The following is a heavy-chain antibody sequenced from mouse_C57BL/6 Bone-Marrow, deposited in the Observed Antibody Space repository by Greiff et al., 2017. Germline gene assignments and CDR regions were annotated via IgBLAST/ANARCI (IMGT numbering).Heavy chain of an antibody. J-gene: IGHJ4*01. CDR2: IDPSDSYT. Sequence: QVQLQQPGAELVRPGTSVKLSCKASGYTFTSYWMHWVKQRPGQGLEWIGVIDPSDSYTNSNQKFKGKATLTVDTSSSTAYMQLSSLTSEDSAVYYCARLLRHGDYWGQGTSVTVSS. CDR3: ARLLRHGDY. D-gene: IGHD1-2*01. V-gene: IGHV1-59*01. CDR1: GYTFTSYW.